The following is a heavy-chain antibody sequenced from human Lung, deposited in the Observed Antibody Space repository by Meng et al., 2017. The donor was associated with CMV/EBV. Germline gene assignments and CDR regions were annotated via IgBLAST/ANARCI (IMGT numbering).Heavy chain of an antibody. D-gene: IGHD3-3*01. CDR3: ARAYPRSSAFGVVFDY. V-gene: IGHV3-30*04. CDR1: FTFSSYV. CDR2: ISYDGTHK. Sequence: FTFSSYVMHWVRQAPGKGLEWVAVISYDGTHKYYADSVKGRFTVSRDNSKNTLYLQMNSLRTEDTAVYFCARAYPRSSAFGVVFDYWGQGTLVTVSS. J-gene: IGHJ4*02.